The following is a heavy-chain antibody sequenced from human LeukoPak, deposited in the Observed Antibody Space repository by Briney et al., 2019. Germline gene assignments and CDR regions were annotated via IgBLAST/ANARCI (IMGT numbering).Heavy chain of an antibody. CDR1: GFTVSSNY. CDR2: IYSGGST. J-gene: IGHJ6*03. D-gene: IGHD3-10*01. Sequence: PGGSLRLSCAASGFTVSSNYMSWVRQAPGQGLEWVSVIYSGGSTYYADSVKGRFTISRDNAKSSLYLQMNSLRAEDTAVYYCARLSPDYYGSGSYRSYYYYYMDVWGKGTTVTISS. CDR3: ARLSPDYYGSGSYRSYYYYYMDV. V-gene: IGHV3-53*01.